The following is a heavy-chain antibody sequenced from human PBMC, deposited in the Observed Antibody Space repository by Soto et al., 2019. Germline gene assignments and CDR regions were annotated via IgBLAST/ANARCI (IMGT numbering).Heavy chain of an antibody. CDR3: AKDTAPSISSSNYYYYGMDV. CDR2: ISGSGGST. D-gene: IGHD2-2*01. J-gene: IGHJ6*02. V-gene: IGHV3-23*01. CDR1: GFTFSSYA. Sequence: SLRLSCAASGFTFSSYAMSWVRQAPGKGLEWVSAISGSGGSTYYADSVKGRFTISRDNSKNTLYLQMNSLRAEDTAVYYCAKDTAPSISSSNYYYYGMDVWGQGTTVTVS.